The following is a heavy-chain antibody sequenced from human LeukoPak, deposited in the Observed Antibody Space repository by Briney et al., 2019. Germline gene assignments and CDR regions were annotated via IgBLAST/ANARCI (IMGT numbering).Heavy chain of an antibody. CDR3: TKRVKYGGTWDHFAD. CDR2: VNADGGNT. Sequence: GGSLRLSCAASGFTFDNYRMSWVRQAPGRGLEWVSTVNADGGNTYYADSVKGRFTISRDNSKSTLILQMNSLRVEDTALYYCTKRVKYGGTWDHFADWGQGTLVTVSS. J-gene: IGHJ4*02. CDR1: GFTFDNYR. V-gene: IGHV3-23*01. D-gene: IGHD1-26*01.